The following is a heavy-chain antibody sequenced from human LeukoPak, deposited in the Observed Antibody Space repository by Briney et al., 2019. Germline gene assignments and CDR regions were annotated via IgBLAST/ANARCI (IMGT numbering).Heavy chain of an antibody. CDR3: AKSVTHFDY. V-gene: IGHV3-23*01. J-gene: IGHJ4*02. CDR2: ISGSGGNT. Sequence: PGGSLRLSCAASGFTFSSYAMSWVRQAPGKGLEWVSSISGSGGNTYYADSVKGRFTISRDNSKNTLYMQMNSLRAEDTAVYYCAKSVTHFDYWGQGTLVTVSS. D-gene: IGHD4-23*01. CDR1: GFTFSSYA.